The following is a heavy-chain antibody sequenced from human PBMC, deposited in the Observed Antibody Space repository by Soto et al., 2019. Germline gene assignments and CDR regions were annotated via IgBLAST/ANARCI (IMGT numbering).Heavy chain of an antibody. Sequence: ASVKVSCKASGYNFNAYLMHWVRQAPGRGLEWLGRINPTVGSTHFAQKFVGRVAMTWDTSTGAVYLDLSDLRSDDTAVYYCARGPFKTSSFFFDYWGQGTLVTVSS. V-gene: IGHV1-46*02. CDR2: INPTVGST. D-gene: IGHD3-3*01. CDR1: GYNFNAYL. J-gene: IGHJ4*02. CDR3: ARGPFKTSSFFFDY.